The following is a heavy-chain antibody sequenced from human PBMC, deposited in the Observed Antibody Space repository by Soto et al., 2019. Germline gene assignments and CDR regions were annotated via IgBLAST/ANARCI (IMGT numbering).Heavy chain of an antibody. CDR1: GGSIGSGGYY. V-gene: IGHV4-31*03. Sequence: SETLSLTCTVSGGSIGSGGYYWSWIRQHPGKGLEWIGYIYYSGITYYNPSLKSRVTISVDTSKDQFSLKLSSVTAADTAVYYCARSPGYYFDYWGQGTLVTVSS. J-gene: IGHJ4*02. CDR3: ARSPGYYFDY. CDR2: IYYSGIT.